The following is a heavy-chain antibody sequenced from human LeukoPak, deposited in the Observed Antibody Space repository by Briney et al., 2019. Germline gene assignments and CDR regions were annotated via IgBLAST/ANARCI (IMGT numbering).Heavy chain of an antibody. J-gene: IGHJ4*02. D-gene: IGHD6-13*01. Sequence: PGGSLRLSCAASGFTFSIYWMRWVRQAPGKGLEWVANIKEDESEKNYVDSVKGRFTISRDNAKNSLYLQMNSLRVEDTAIYYCAREGFPYSGDYWGQGTLVTVSS. CDR2: IKEDESEK. CDR3: AREGFPYSGDY. V-gene: IGHV3-7*01. CDR1: GFTFSIYW.